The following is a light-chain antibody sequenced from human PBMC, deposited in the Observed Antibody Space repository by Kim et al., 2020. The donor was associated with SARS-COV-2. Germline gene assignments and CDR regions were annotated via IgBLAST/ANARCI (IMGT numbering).Light chain of an antibody. CDR1: SLRSYY. CDR3: NSRDISGNPV. Sequence: SSELTQDPAVSVALGQTVRITCEGDSLRSYYANWYQQKPGQAPVLVIYGKNNRPSGIPDRFSGSNSGNTASLTITGAQAEDEADYFCNSRDISGNPVFGG. CDR2: GKN. V-gene: IGLV3-19*01. J-gene: IGLJ3*02.